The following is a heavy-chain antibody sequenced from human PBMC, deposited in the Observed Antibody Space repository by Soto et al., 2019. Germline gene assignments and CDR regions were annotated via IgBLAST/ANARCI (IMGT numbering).Heavy chain of an antibody. CDR2: IKQDGSEK. D-gene: IGHD1-26*01. J-gene: IGHJ6*02. CDR1: GFTFSSYW. V-gene: IGHV3-7*01. Sequence: GGSLRLSCAASGFTFSSYWMSWVRQAPGKGLEWVANIKQDGSEKYYVDSVKGRFTISRDNAKNSLYLQMNSLRAEGTAVYYCARDVGAGYYYGMDVWGQGTTVTVSS. CDR3: ARDVGAGYYYGMDV.